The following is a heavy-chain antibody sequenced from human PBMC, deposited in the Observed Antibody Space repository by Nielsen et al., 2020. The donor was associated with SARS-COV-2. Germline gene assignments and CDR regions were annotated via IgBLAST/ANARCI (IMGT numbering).Heavy chain of an antibody. CDR1: GDSISSSNW. D-gene: IGHD1-26*01. CDR2: IYHSGNT. CDR3: ARLLTNTGNYFRFDP. Sequence: SETLSLTCALSGDSISSSNWWSWVCQPPGKGLEWIGEIYHSGNTNYNPSLKSRVTISVDKSKNQFSLRLISVTAADTAVYYCARLLTNTGNYFRFDPWGQGTLVTVSS. V-gene: IGHV4-4*02. J-gene: IGHJ5*02.